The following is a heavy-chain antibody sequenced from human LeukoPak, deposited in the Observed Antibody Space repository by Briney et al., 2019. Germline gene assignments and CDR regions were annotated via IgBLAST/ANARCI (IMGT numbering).Heavy chain of an antibody. CDR2: IYTSGST. CDR3: ARLSVTTGWFDP. D-gene: IGHD4-17*01. Sequence: SETLSLTCTVSGGSISSYYWSWIRQPAGKGLEWIGRIYTSGSTNYNPSLKSRITMSVDTSKNQFSLKLSSVTAADTAVYYCARLSVTTGWFDPWGQGTLVTVSS. V-gene: IGHV4-4*07. CDR1: GGSISSYY. J-gene: IGHJ5*02.